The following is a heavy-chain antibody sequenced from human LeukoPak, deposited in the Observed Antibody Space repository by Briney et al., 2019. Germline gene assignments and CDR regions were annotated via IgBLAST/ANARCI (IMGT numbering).Heavy chain of an antibody. D-gene: IGHD1-26*01. Sequence: GGSLRLSCAASGFTFSTYAMSWVRQAPGKGLEWVSAISGSGGSTYYADSVKGRFTISRDNSKNTLYLQMNSLRAEDTAIYYCAKEYTGTFSPFPSYFDNWGQGTLVTVSS. V-gene: IGHV3-23*01. CDR1: GFTFSTYA. CDR3: AKEYTGTFSPFPSYFDN. CDR2: ISGSGGST. J-gene: IGHJ4*02.